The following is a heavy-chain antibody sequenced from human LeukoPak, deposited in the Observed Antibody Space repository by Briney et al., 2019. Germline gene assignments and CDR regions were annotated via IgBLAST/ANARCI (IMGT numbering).Heavy chain of an antibody. J-gene: IGHJ3*02. D-gene: IGHD3-10*01. Sequence: GGSLRLSCAASGFTFDDYAMHWVRQAPGKGLEWVSGISWNSGSIGYADSVKGRFTISRDNAKNSLYLQMNSLRAEDMALYYCAKANYYGSGSDAFDIWGQGTMVTVSS. CDR1: GFTFDDYA. V-gene: IGHV3-9*03. CDR3: AKANYYGSGSDAFDI. CDR2: ISWNSGSI.